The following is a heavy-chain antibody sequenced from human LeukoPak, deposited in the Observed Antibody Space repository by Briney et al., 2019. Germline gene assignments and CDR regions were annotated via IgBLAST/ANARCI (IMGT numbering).Heavy chain of an antibody. CDR3: ARQILGYCKSTSCSLCHSRVLYYYIDF. CDR1: GGSFSGYY. D-gene: IGHD2-2*01. J-gene: IGHJ6*03. V-gene: IGHV4-34*01. Sequence: SETLSLTCAVYGGSFSGYYWSWIRQPPGKGLEWIGEINHSGSTNYNPPLKSRVTISVDTSKNQFSLKLSSVTAADTAVYYCARQILGYCKSTSCSLCHSRVLYYYIDFWGKGTTVTVSS. CDR2: INHSGST.